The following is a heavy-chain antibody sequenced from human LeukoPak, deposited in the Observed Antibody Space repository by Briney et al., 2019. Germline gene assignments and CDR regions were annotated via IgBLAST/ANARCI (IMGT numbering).Heavy chain of an antibody. Sequence: SETLSLTCTVSGGSISSSSYYWGWIRQPPGKGLEWIGSIYHSGSTYYNPSLKSRVTIAVETSKNQFSLKLSSVTAADKAVYYCARVLYYYDSSGYYSLAAFDIWGQGTMVTVSS. D-gene: IGHD3-22*01. CDR2: IYHSGST. CDR1: GGSISSSSYY. V-gene: IGHV4-39*07. CDR3: ARVLYYYDSSGYYSLAAFDI. J-gene: IGHJ3*02.